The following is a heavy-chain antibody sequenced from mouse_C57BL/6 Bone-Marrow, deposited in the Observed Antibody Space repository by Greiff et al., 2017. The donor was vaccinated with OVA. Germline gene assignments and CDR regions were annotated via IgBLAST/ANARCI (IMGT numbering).Heavy chain of an antibody. V-gene: IGHV1-61*01. CDR1: GYTFTSYW. CDR2: IYPSDSET. CDR3: AGGYGRRAMDY. Sequence: QVQLQQPGAELVRPGSSVKLSCKASGYTFTSYWMDWVKQRPGQGLEWIGNIYPSDSETNYNQKFKDKATFTLDKSSSTAYMQLSSLTSEDSAFYYCAGGYGRRAMDYWGQGTSVTVSS. D-gene: IGHD1-1*01. J-gene: IGHJ4*01.